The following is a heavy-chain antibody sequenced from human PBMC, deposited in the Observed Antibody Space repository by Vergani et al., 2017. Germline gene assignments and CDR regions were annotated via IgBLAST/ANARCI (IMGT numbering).Heavy chain of an antibody. Sequence: VQLVESGGGVVQPGGSLRLSCAASGFTFSSYAMSWVRPAPGKGLEWVSAISGSGGSTYYADSVKGRFTISRDNSKNTLYLQMNSLRAEDTAVYYCAKGTLGYCSGGSCYSDYWGQGTLVTVSS. CDR3: AKGTLGYCSGGSCYSDY. D-gene: IGHD2-15*01. CDR1: GFTFSSYA. J-gene: IGHJ4*02. CDR2: ISGSGGST. V-gene: IGHV3-23*04.